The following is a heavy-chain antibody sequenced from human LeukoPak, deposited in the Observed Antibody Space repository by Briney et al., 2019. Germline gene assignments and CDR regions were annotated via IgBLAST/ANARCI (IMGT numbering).Heavy chain of an antibody. Sequence: GGSLRLSCAASRFIFTSYAMGWVRQAPGKGLEWVSAISGSGDNTYYADSVKGRFTISRDNSKNTLYLQMNSLRAEDTAVYYCAKGVITFGGAPFDYWGQGTLVPVSS. CDR2: ISGSGDNT. CDR1: RFIFTSYA. J-gene: IGHJ4*02. D-gene: IGHD3-16*01. CDR3: AKGVITFGGAPFDY. V-gene: IGHV3-23*01.